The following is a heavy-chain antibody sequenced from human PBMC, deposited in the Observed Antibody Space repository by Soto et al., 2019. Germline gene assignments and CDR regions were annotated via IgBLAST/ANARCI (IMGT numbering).Heavy chain of an antibody. CDR2: INAGNGNT. D-gene: IGHD2-8*02. J-gene: IGHJ3*02. CDR3: ARATGNSGAFDI. Sequence: ASVTVSWQAAGYGFTSYAMHWVRQAPGQRLEWMGWINAGNGNTKYSQKFQGRVTITRDTSASTAYMELSSLRSEDTAVYYCARATGNSGAFDIWGQGTMVTVSS. V-gene: IGHV1-3*01. CDR1: GYGFTSYA.